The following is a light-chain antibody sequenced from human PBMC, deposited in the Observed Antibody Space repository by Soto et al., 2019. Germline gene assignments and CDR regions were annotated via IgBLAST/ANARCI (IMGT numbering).Light chain of an antibody. V-gene: IGLV1-44*01. CDR2: TNN. J-gene: IGLJ3*02. CDR1: SSNIGSNT. Sequence: QPVLTQAPSASGTPGQRVTISCSGSSSNIGSNTVNWYRQLPGTAPKLLIYTNNQWPSGVPDRFSGSKSGTSASLAISGLQSEDEADYYCAAWDDSLNEWVFGGGTKVTVL. CDR3: AAWDDSLNEWV.